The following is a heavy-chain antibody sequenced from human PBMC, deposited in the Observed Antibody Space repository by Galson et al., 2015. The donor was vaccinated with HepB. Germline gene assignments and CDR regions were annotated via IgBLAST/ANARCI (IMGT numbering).Heavy chain of an antibody. CDR2: IFSNDEK. Sequence: PALVKPTQTLTLTCTVSGFSLSNARMGVSWLRQPPGKALEWLAHIFSNDEKSYSTSLKSRLTISKDTSKSQVVLTMTNMDPVDTATYYCARMPRLSYCGGDCYSSRFDPWGQGTLVTVSS. V-gene: IGHV2-26*01. J-gene: IGHJ5*02. D-gene: IGHD2-21*02. CDR3: ARMPRLSYCGGDCYSSRFDP. CDR1: GFSLSNARMG.